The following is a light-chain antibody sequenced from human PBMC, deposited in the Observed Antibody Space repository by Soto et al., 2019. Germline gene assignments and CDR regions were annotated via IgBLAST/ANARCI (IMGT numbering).Light chain of an antibody. J-gene: IGKJ1*01. Sequence: EIVLTQSPGTLYLSPGERATLSCRASQSVSSSYLAWYQQKPGQAPRLLIYGASSRATGIPDRFSGSGSWTVFTLTISRLEPEDFAVYYCQQYGSSLWTVGQGTKVEIK. CDR2: GAS. CDR1: QSVSSSY. CDR3: QQYGSSLWT. V-gene: IGKV3-20*01.